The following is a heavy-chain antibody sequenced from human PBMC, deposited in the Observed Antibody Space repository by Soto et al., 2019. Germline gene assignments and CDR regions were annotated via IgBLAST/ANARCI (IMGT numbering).Heavy chain of an antibody. CDR1: GGTFSSYA. CDR3: ARTQDYGDYPNWFDP. CDR2: IIPIFGTA. Sequence: ASVKVSCKASGGTFSSYAISWVRQAPGQGLEWMGGIIPIFGTANYAQKFQGRVTITADESTSTAYMELSSLRSEDTAVYYCARTQDYGDYPNWFDPWGQGTLVTVSS. D-gene: IGHD4-17*01. V-gene: IGHV1-69*13. J-gene: IGHJ5*02.